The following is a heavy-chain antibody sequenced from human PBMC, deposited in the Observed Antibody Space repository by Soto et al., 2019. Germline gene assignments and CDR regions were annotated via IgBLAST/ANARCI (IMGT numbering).Heavy chain of an antibody. Sequence: EVQLLESGGGLVQPGGFLRLSCATSGLTSSNYAMSWVRQAPGKGLEWVSSIGGRDDSTYYAESVQGRFTISRDISMHPLYLPMNSLRVDDTAIYYCANFYDSSGYPHGFFQHWGQGTLVTVSS. CDR1: GLTSSNYA. CDR2: IGGRDDST. V-gene: IGHV3-23*01. D-gene: IGHD3-22*01. CDR3: ANFYDSSGYPHGFFQH. J-gene: IGHJ1*01.